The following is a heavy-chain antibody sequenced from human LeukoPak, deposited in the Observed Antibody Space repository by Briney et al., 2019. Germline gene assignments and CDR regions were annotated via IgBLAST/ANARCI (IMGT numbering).Heavy chain of an antibody. Sequence: PSQTLSLTCTVSGGSISSGDYYWSWIRQPPGKGLEWIGYIYYSGSTYYNPSLKSRVTISVDTSKNQFSLKLSSVTAADTAVYYCARGNWIGPAAIIHGMDVWGKGTTVTVSS. CDR1: GGSISSGDYY. V-gene: IGHV4-30-4*01. CDR3: ARGNWIGPAAIIHGMDV. CDR2: IYYSGST. D-gene: IGHD2-2*02. J-gene: IGHJ6*04.